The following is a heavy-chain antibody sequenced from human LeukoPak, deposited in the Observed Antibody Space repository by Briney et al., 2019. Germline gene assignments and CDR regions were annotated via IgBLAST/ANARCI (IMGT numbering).Heavy chain of an antibody. CDR1: GGSISSYY. Sequence: SETLSLTCTVSGGSISSYYWSWIRQPPGKGLEWIGYIYYTGSTNYNPSLESRVTISLDTSKNQFSLKLSSVTAADTAVYYCARQRGYWSGDFDIWGQGTMVTVSS. V-gene: IGHV4-59*01. D-gene: IGHD2-15*01. J-gene: IGHJ3*02. CDR2: IYYTGST. CDR3: ARQRGYWSGDFDI.